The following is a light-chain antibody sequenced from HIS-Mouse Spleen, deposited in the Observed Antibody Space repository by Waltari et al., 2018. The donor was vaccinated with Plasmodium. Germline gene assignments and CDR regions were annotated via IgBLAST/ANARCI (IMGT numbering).Light chain of an antibody. CDR2: DAS. Sequence: EIVLTQSPATLSLSPGERATLSCRASQSVSSYLAWSHQKPGQAPRLLIYDASNRATGIPARFSGSGSGTDFTLTISSLEPEDFAVYYCQQRSNWPPLTFGGGTKVEIK. J-gene: IGKJ4*01. CDR1: QSVSSY. V-gene: IGKV3-11*01. CDR3: QQRSNWPPLT.